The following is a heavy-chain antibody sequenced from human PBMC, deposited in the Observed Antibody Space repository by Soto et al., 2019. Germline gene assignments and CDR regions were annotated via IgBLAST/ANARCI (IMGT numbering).Heavy chain of an antibody. Sequence: SGPTLVNPTQTLTLTCTFSGFSLSTSGVGVGWIRQPPGKALEWLALIYWDDDKRYSPSLKSRLTITKDTSKNQVVLTMTNMDPVDTATYYCAQFSSKYSSGWPPQFDPWGQGTLVTVSS. CDR3: AQFSSKYSSGWPPQFDP. CDR2: IYWDDDK. V-gene: IGHV2-5*02. CDR1: GFSLSTSGVG. J-gene: IGHJ5*02. D-gene: IGHD6-19*01.